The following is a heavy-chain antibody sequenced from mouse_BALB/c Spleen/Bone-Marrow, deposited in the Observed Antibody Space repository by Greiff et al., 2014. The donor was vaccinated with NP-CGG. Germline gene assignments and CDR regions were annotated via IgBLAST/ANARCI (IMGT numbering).Heavy chain of an antibody. J-gene: IGHJ3*01. CDR2: IDPANGNT. CDR1: GFNIKDTY. V-gene: IGHV14-3*02. Sequence: EVQLQQSGAELVKPGASVKLSCTASGFNIKDTYMHWVKRRPEQGLEWTGRIDPANGNTKYDPKFQGKATITADTSSNTAYLQLSSLTSEDTAVYYCAAYYYGSSQFAYWGQGTLVTVSA. D-gene: IGHD1-1*01. CDR3: AAYYYGSSQFAY.